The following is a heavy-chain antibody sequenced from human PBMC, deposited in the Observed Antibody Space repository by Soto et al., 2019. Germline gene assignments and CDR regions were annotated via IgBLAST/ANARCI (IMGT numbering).Heavy chain of an antibody. D-gene: IGHD5-18*01. Sequence: QVQLVQSGAEVKKPGASVKVSGKASGYTFTSYAMHWVRQAPGQRLEWMGWINAGNGNTKYSQKFQGRVTITRDTSASTAYMELSSLRSEDTAVYYCARDPGDSYGYNWGQGTLVTVSS. CDR1: GYTFTSYA. CDR3: ARDPGDSYGYN. CDR2: INAGNGNT. J-gene: IGHJ4*02. V-gene: IGHV1-3*01.